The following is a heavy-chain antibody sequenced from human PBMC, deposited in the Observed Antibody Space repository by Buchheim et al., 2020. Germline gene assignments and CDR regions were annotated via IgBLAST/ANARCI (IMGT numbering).Heavy chain of an antibody. D-gene: IGHD6-13*01. V-gene: IGHV4-30-4*07. Sequence: QVQLQESGPGLVKPSQTLSLTCAVSGGSITSSGYSWSWIRQPPGKGLEWISYIYYSERTDFNPSLRSRVTISIEMSKNQFSLKLSSVTAADTAVYYCAREAAAVAGGMDVWGQGTT. CDR3: AREAAAVAGGMDV. J-gene: IGHJ6*02. CDR2: IYYSERT. CDR1: GGSITSSGYS.